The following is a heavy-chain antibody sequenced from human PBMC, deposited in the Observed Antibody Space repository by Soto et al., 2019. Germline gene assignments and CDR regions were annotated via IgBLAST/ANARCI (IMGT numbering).Heavy chain of an antibody. J-gene: IGHJ5*01. CDR1: GDSISTVDYF. V-gene: IGHV4-30-4*01. CDR3: ARGRYCLTGRCFPNWFDS. D-gene: IGHD2-15*01. Sequence: PSETLSLTCSVSGDSISTVDYFWAWLRQPPGQALEYIGYIYKSATTYYNPSFESRVAISLDTSKSRFSLNVTSVTAADTAVYFCARGRYCLTGRCFPNWFDSWGQGTLVTVSS. CDR2: IYKSATT.